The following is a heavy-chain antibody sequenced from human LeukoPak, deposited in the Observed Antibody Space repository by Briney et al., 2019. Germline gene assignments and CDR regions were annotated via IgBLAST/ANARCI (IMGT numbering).Heavy chain of an antibody. V-gene: IGHV3-15*01. Sequence: TGGSLRLSCAASGFTFGNAWMSWVRQAPGKGLEWVGRIKSETDGGTTDYAAPVKGRFTISRDDSKNTLYLQMNSLKTEDTAVYYCTTVGATRDYFDYWGQGTLVTVSS. CDR2: IKSETDGGTT. D-gene: IGHD1-26*01. CDR1: GFTFGNAW. CDR3: TTVGATRDYFDY. J-gene: IGHJ4*02.